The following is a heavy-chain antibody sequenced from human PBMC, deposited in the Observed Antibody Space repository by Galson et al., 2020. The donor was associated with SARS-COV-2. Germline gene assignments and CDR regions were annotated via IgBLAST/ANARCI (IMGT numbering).Heavy chain of an antibody. CDR1: GGSFSGYY. J-gene: IGHJ6*03. CDR2: INHSGST. D-gene: IGHD2-8*01. Sequence: SETLSLTCAVYGGSFSGYYWSWIRQPPGKGLEWIGEINHSGSTNYNPSLKSRVTMSVDTSKNQFSLKLSSVTAADTAVYYCARGIVLMVYAKVNYYYYYYMDVWGKGTTVTVSS. V-gene: IGHV4-34*01. CDR3: ARGIVLMVYAKVNYYYYYYMDV.